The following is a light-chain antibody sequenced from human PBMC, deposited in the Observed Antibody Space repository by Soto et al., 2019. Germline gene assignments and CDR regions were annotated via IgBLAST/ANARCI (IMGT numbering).Light chain of an antibody. CDR3: SSYISSSTLAV. J-gene: IGLJ1*01. Sequence: QSVLTQPASVSGSPGQSITISCAGTSSDVGRYDFVSWYQQHPGKAPKLIIYEVSSRPSGVPYRFSGSKSGNTASLTISGLQAEDEADYYCSSYISSSTLAVFGTGTKLTVL. CDR1: SSDVGRYDF. CDR2: EVS. V-gene: IGLV2-14*01.